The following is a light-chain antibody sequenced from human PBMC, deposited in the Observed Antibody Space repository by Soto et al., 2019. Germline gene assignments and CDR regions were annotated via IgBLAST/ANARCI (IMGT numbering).Light chain of an antibody. CDR2: RNN. CDR1: NPKLGSNY. Sequence: LLTQPPPPAGTPRPRGPNPFFGNNPKLGSNYVYWYQQLPGTAPKLLIYRNNQRPSGVPDRFSGSKSGTSASLAISGLRSEDEADYYCAAWDDSLSGRYVFGTGTKVTVL. V-gene: IGLV1-47*01. CDR3: AAWDDSLSGRYV. J-gene: IGLJ1*01.